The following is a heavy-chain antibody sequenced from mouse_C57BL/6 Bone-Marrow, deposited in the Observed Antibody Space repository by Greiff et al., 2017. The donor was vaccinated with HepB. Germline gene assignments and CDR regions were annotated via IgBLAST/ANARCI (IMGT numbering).Heavy chain of an antibody. CDR3: AREGIYYDYDGAWFAY. Sequence: VQLQQPGAELVMPGASVKLSCKASGYTFTSYWMHWVKQRPGQGLEWIGEIDPSDSYTNYNQKFEGKSTLTVDKSSSTAYMQLSSLTSEDSAVYYCAREGIYYDYDGAWFAYWGQGTLVTVSA. CDR1: GYTFTSYW. D-gene: IGHD2-4*01. J-gene: IGHJ3*01. CDR2: IDPSDSYT. V-gene: IGHV1-69*01.